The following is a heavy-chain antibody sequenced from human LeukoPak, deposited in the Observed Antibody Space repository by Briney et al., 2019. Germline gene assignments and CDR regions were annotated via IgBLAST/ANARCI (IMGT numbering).Heavy chain of an antibody. CDR1: GGTFSSYA. V-gene: IGHV1-69*05. Sequence: ASVKVSCKASGGTFSSYAISWVRQAPGQGLEWMGGIIPIFGTANYAQKFQGRVTITTDESTSTAYMELSSLRSEDTAVYYCARDRYYDSTGGNAFDIWGQGTMVTVSS. J-gene: IGHJ3*02. CDR3: ARDRYYDSTGGNAFDI. CDR2: IIPIFGTA. D-gene: IGHD3-22*01.